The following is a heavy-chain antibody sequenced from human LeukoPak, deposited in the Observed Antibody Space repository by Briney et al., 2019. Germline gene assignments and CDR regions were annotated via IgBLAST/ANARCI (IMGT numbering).Heavy chain of an antibody. J-gene: IGHJ4*02. Sequence: SVMGRFTISRDNSKNTLYLQMNSLRAEDTAVYYCARDRGHYDFWSGYPETHFDYWGQGTLVTVSS. CDR3: ARDRGHYDFWSGYPETHFDY. D-gene: IGHD3-3*01. V-gene: IGHV3-30*01.